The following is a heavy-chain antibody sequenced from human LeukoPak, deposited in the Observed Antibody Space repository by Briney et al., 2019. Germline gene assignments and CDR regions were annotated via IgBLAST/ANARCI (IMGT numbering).Heavy chain of an antibody. CDR2: ISSSSSYI. CDR3: AKGYSSGWYESFDY. V-gene: IGHV3-21*01. CDR1: GFTFSSYS. J-gene: IGHJ4*02. Sequence: PGGALRLSCAASGFTFSSYSMNWGRQAPGKGLEWVSSISSSSSYIYYADSVKGRFTISRDNAKNSLYLQMNSLRAEDTAVYYCAKGYSSGWYESFDYWGQGTLVTVSS. D-gene: IGHD6-19*01.